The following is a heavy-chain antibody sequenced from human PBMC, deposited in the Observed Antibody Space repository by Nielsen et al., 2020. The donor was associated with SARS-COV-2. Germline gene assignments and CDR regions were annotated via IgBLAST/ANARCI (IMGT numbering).Heavy chain of an antibody. CDR2: IYYDGRT. J-gene: IGHJ5*02. D-gene: IGHD2-2*01. Sequence: WIRLAPGNGLEWIGKIYYDGRTTYYNPSLKSRVTMSADTTNNQFSLRLRSVTAADTAVYFCAREGDSRVPGNWFDTWGRGALVTVSS. V-gene: IGHV4-39*07. CDR3: AREGDSRVPGNWFDT.